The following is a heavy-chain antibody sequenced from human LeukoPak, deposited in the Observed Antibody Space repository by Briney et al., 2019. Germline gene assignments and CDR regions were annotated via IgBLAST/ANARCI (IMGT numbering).Heavy chain of an antibody. CDR2: INHNGST. Sequence: SETLSLTCAVYGGSFSGYYWSWIRQPPGKGLEWIGEINHNGSTNYNPSLTSRVTMLVDTSKNQFSLKLSSVTAADTAVYYCARDFYGYWGQGTLVTVSS. CDR1: GGSFSGYY. V-gene: IGHV4-34*01. D-gene: IGHD3-10*01. CDR3: ARDFYGY. J-gene: IGHJ4*02.